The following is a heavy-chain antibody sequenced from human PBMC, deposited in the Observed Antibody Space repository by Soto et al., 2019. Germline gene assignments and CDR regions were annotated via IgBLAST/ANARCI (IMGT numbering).Heavy chain of an antibody. J-gene: IGHJ3*01. CDR3: AKDMGPSPRPPDSLDV. D-gene: IGHD3-10*01. V-gene: IGHV3-30*18. CDR2: ISHDGNKE. Sequence: VSGGNVVQPGRSLRLSCVASGFTFRSFGMHWVRQAPGKGLEWVATISHDGNKEYYGDSVKGRFTVSRDNSRDTIYLEMNSVRADDTAVYYCAKDMGPSPRPPDSLDVWGQGTMVTVSS. CDR1: GFTFRSFG.